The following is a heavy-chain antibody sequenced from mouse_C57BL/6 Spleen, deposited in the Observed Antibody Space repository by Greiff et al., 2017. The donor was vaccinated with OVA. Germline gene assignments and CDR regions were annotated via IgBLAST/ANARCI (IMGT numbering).Heavy chain of an antibody. CDR2: INPNNGGT. J-gene: IGHJ4*01. CDR1: GYTFTDYY. CDR3: ASYYGSSYYAMDD. D-gene: IGHD1-1*01. V-gene: IGHV1-26*01. Sequence: EVQLQQSGPELVKPGASVKISCKASGYTFTDYYMNWVKQSHGKSLEWIGDINPNNGGTSYNQKFKGKATLTVDKSSSTAYMELRSLTSEDSAVYDSASYYGSSYYAMDDWGQGTSVTVSS.